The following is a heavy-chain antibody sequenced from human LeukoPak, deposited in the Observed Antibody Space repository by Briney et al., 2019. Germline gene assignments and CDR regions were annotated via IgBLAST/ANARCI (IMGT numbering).Heavy chain of an antibody. CDR3: VRDDDRPDNGLDY. D-gene: IGHD3-22*01. V-gene: IGHV3-23*01. CDR1: GFTFSSYA. J-gene: IGHJ4*02. CDR2: ISGSGGST. Sequence: PGGSLRLSCAASGFTFSSYAMSWVRQAPGKGLEWVSAISGSGGSTYYADSVKGRFTISRDNSKNTPYLQMNSLRAEDTAVYYCVRDDDRPDNGLDYWGQGTLVTVSS.